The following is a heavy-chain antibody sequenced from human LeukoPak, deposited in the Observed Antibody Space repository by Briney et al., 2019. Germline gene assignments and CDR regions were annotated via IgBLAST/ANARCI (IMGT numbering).Heavy chain of an antibody. CDR1: GYSISSGYY. J-gene: IGHJ4*02. D-gene: IGHD6-13*01. CDR2: IYHSGST. Sequence: SETLSLACTVSGYSISSGYYWGWIRQPPGKGLEWIGSIYHSGSTYYNPSLKSRVTISVDTSKNQFSLKLSSVTAADTAVYYCASTPIAAAGLFDYWGQGTLVTVSS. CDR3: ASTPIAAAGLFDY. V-gene: IGHV4-38-2*02.